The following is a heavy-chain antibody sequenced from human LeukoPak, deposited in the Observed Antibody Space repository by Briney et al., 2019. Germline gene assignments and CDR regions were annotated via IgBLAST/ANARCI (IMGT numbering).Heavy chain of an antibody. CDR2: IIPIFGTA. D-gene: IGHD5-12*01. V-gene: IGHV1-69*13. J-gene: IGHJ4*02. Sequence: SVKVSCKASGGTFSSYAISWVRQAPGQGLEWMGGIIPIFGTANYAQKFQGRVTITADESTSTAYMELSSLRSEDTAVYYCASHGGKSGYVYPLGTWGQGTLVTVSS. CDR3: ASHGGKSGYVYPLGT. CDR1: GGTFSSYA.